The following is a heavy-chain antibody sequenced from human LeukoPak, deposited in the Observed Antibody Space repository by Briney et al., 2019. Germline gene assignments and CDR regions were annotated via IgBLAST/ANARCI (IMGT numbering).Heavy chain of an antibody. CDR1: GFTFSSYW. CDR2: IKQDGSEK. J-gene: IGHJ4*02. D-gene: IGHD6-19*01. CDR3: ARDFKAVARWDFDY. Sequence: PGGSLRLSCAASGFTFSSYWMSWVRQAPGKGLECVANIKQDGSEKYYVDSVKGRFTISRDNAKNSLYLQMNSLRAEDTAVYYCARDFKAVARWDFDYWGQGTLVTVSS. V-gene: IGHV3-7*01.